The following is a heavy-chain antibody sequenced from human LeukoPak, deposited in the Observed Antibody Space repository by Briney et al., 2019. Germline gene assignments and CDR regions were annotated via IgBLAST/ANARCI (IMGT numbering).Heavy chain of an antibody. CDR3: ARGYSSGWYGVNFDY. CDR2: INPNSGGT. J-gene: IGHJ4*02. V-gene: IGHV1-2*02. D-gene: IGHD6-19*01. Sequence: ASVKVSCKASGYTFTGYYMHWVRQAPGQGLGWMGWINPNSGGTNYAQKFQGRVTMTRDTSISTAYMELSRLRSDDTAVYYCARGYSSGWYGVNFDYWGQGTLVTVSS. CDR1: GYTFTGYY.